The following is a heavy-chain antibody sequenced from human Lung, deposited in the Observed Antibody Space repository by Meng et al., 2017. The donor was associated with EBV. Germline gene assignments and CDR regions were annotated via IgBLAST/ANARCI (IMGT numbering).Heavy chain of an antibody. D-gene: IGHD2-21*01. CDR3: ARENGVGGGDYYFDY. CDR1: GFTFSSYT. CDR2: ISRSSSYI. J-gene: IGHJ4*02. Sequence: ELQLVESGGGLVKPGGSLRLSGAASGFTFSSYTMNWVRQAPGKGLEWVSSISRSSSYIYYADSVKGRFTISRDNAKNSLYLQMNSLRAEDTAVYYCARENGVGGGDYYFDYWGKGTLVTVSS. V-gene: IGHV3-21*01.